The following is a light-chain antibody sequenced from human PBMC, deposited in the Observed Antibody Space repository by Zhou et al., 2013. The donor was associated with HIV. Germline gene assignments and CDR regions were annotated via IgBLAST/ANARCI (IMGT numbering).Light chain of an antibody. CDR2: GTS. CDR1: QSISSNY. Sequence: EIVLSQSPGTLSLSPGESTTLSCRASQSISSNYLAWYQQKPGQAPRLLIYGTSTRATGIPDRFSGSGSGTDFTLTISRLEPEDFAVYYCQQYDNWPPTFGPGTKLDIK. CDR3: QQYDNWPPT. J-gene: IGKJ3*01. V-gene: IGKV3-20*01.